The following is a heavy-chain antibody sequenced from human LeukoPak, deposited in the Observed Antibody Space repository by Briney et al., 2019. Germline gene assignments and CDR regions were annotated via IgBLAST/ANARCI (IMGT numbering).Heavy chain of an antibody. CDR2: IYSGGST. CDR1: GFTVSSNY. V-gene: IGHV3-53*01. CDR3: ARHIAAAVPIDY. D-gene: IGHD6-13*01. Sequence: GGSLRLSRAASGFTVSSNYMSWVRQAPGKGLEWVSVIYSGGSTYYADSVKGRFTISRDNSKNTLYLQMNSLRAEDTAVYYCARHIAAAVPIDYWGQGTLVTVSS. J-gene: IGHJ4*02.